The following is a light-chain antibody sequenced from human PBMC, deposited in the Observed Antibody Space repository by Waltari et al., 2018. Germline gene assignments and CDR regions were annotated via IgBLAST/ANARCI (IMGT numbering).Light chain of an antibody. J-gene: IGKJ4*01. CDR3: QQYNNWLLLT. CDR2: GAT. V-gene: IGKV3-15*01. CDR1: QSVSSN. Sequence: EVVMTQSPATLSVSPGARATLSCRASQSVSSNLAWYQQKPGQAPRLLVHGATTRATGIPARFSGSGSGTEFTLTISSLQSEDFAVYYCQQYNNWLLLTFGGGTKVEIK.